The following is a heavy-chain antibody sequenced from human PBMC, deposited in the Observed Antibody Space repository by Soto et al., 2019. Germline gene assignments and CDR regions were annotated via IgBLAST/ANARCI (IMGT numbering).Heavy chain of an antibody. Sequence: GGSLRLSCAASGFTFSSYSMNWVRQAPGKGLEWVSSISSSSSYIYYADSVKGRFTISRDNAKNSLYLQMNSLRAEDTAVYYCARDLLEYYDILTGYYPNDYWGQGTLVTVSS. CDR2: ISSSSSYI. CDR1: GFTFSSYS. J-gene: IGHJ4*02. D-gene: IGHD3-9*01. CDR3: ARDLLEYYDILTGYYPNDY. V-gene: IGHV3-21*04.